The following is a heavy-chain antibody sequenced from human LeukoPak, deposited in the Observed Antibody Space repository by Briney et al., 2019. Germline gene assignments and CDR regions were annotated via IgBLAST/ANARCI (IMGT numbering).Heavy chain of an antibody. D-gene: IGHD6-6*01. CDR2: ISYDGGNK. V-gene: IGHV3-30*18. CDR3: AKDIRYSSSSVDYFDY. Sequence: GGSLRLSCAASGFIFSSYGMHWVRQAPGKGLEWVAVISYDGGNKYYADSVKGRFTISRDNSKNTLYLQMNSLRAEDTAVYYCAKDIRYSSSSVDYFDYWGQGTLVTVSS. CDR1: GFIFSSYG. J-gene: IGHJ4*02.